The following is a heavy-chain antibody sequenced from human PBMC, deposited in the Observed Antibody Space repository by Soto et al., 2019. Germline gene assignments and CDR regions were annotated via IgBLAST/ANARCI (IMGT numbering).Heavy chain of an antibody. J-gene: IGHJ3*02. CDR2: INPSGGST. D-gene: IGHD2-15*01. CDR1: GYTFTSYY. V-gene: IGHV1-46*03. Sequence: GASVKVSCKASGYTFTSYYMHWVRQAPGQGLEWMGIINPSGGSTSYAQKFQGRVTMTRDTSTSTVYKELSSLRSEDTAVYYCARSCSGGSCSHDAFDIWGQGTMVTVSS. CDR3: ARSCSGGSCSHDAFDI.